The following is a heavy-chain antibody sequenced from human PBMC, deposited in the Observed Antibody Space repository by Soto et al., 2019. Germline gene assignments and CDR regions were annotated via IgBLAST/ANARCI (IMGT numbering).Heavy chain of an antibody. CDR3: ARSGSSWYWFDP. Sequence: QVQLQESGPGLVEPSQTLSLTCTVSGGSISSGGYYWSWIRQYPGKGLEWIGYIYYGGTAYYNPSPKSRLIRSVHTSKNQFSLKMSSVTAADTAVYDCARSGSSWYWFDPWGQGTLVSVSS. D-gene: IGHD6-13*01. CDR1: GGSISSGGYY. CDR2: IYYGGTA. J-gene: IGHJ5*02. V-gene: IGHV4-31*03.